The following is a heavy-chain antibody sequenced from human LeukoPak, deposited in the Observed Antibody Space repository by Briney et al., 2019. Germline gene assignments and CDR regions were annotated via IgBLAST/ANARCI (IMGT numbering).Heavy chain of an antibody. CDR3: ARENGGCYQDAFDI. CDR1: GGSISSGGYY. J-gene: IGHJ3*02. D-gene: IGHD1-1*01. V-gene: IGHV4-31*03. Sequence: PSETLSLTCTVSGGSISSGGYYWSWIRHHPGKGLEWLGYIYYSGSTYYNTSLKSRVTISVDTSKNRFSLKLSSVTAADTAVYYCARENGGCYQDAFDIWGQGTMVTVSS. CDR2: IYYSGST.